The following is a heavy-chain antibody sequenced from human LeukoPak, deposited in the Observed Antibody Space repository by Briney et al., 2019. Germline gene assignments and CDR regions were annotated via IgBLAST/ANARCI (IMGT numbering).Heavy chain of an antibody. CDR1: GYTFTSYG. CDR2: ISAYNGNT. J-gene: IGHJ3*02. V-gene: IGHV1-18*01. D-gene: IGHD2-15*01. CDR3: ARARGLGYCSGDSCYAVDI. Sequence: ASVKVSCKASGYTFTSYGISWVRQAPGQGLEWMGWISAYNGNTNYAQKLQGRVTMTTDTSTSTAYMELRSLRSDDTAVYYCARARGLGYCSGDSCYAVDIWGQGTMVTVSS.